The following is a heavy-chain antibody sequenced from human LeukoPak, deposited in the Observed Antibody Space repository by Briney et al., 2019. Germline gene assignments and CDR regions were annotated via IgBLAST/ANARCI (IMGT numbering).Heavy chain of an antibody. J-gene: IGHJ4*02. CDR3: TTDSQACPMIVVVPHRFFDY. D-gene: IGHD3-22*01. V-gene: IGHV3-15*01. Sequence: GGSLRLSCAASGFTFSNAWMSWVRQAPGKGLEWVGRIKSKTDGGTTDYAAPVKGRFTISRDDSKNTLYLQMNSLKTEDTAVYYCTTDSQACPMIVVVPHRFFDYWGQGTLVTVSS. CDR1: GFTFSNAW. CDR2: IKSKTDGGTT.